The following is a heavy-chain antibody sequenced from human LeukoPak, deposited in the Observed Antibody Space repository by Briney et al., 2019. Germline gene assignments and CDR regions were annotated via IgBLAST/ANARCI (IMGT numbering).Heavy chain of an antibody. CDR2: ISYDESNK. J-gene: IGHJ4*02. V-gene: IGHV3-30*04. Sequence: GKSLRLSCAASGFTFSSYAMHWVRQAPGKGLEWVAVISYDESNKYYADSVKGRFTISRDNSKNTLYLQMNSLRAEDTAVYYCASGYSGYVDYFDYWGQGTLVTVSS. CDR3: ASGYSGYVDYFDY. D-gene: IGHD5-12*01. CDR1: GFTFSSYA.